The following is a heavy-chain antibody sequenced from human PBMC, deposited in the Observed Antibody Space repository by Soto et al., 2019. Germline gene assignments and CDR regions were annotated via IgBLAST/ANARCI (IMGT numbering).Heavy chain of an antibody. V-gene: IGHV1-69*06. J-gene: IGHJ6*02. CDR3: ARGSGIVVVPAAIGVYGMDV. Sequence: QVQLVQSGAEVKKPGSSVKVSCKASGGTFSSYAISWVRQAPGQGLEWMGGIIPIFGTANYAQKFQGRVTITADKATSTAYMELSSLRSEDTAVYYWARGSGIVVVPAAIGVYGMDVWGQGTTVTVSS. CDR2: IIPIFGTA. D-gene: IGHD2-2*02. CDR1: GGTFSSYA.